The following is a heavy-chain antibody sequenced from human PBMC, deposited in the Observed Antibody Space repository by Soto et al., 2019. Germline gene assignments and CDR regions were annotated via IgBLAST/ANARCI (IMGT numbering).Heavy chain of an antibody. CDR3: AREVDYYDSSGYSVPQAFDI. D-gene: IGHD3-22*01. V-gene: IGHV1-69*13. CDR2: IIPIFGTA. CDR1: GGTSSSYA. J-gene: IGHJ3*02. Sequence: SVKVSCKASGGTSSSYAISWVRQAPGRGLEWMGGIIPIFGTANYAQKFQGRVTITADESTSTAYMELSSLRSEDTAVYYCAREVDYYDSSGYSVPQAFDIWGQGTMVTVSS.